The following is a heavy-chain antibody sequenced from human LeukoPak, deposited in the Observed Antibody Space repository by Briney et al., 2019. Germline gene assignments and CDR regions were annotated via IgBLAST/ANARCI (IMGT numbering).Heavy chain of an antibody. D-gene: IGHD6-13*01. J-gene: IGHJ4*02. Sequence: GGSLRLSCAASGFTFSSYAMSWVRQAPGKGLEWVSAISGTGYSTYYADSVKGRFTISRDNSKNTLYLQMNSLRAEDTAVYYCAKDFQQLMKKTPFDYWGQGTLVTVSS. CDR2: ISGTGYST. CDR1: GFTFSSYA. CDR3: AKDFQQLMKKTPFDY. V-gene: IGHV3-23*01.